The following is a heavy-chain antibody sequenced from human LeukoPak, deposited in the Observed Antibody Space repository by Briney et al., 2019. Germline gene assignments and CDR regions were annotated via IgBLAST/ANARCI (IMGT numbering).Heavy chain of an antibody. D-gene: IGHD1-14*01. CDR2: ISGSGDST. Sequence: PGGSLRLSCAASGFTFSSYSMNWVRQAPGKGLEWVSGISGSGDSTYYADSVKGRFTISRDNSKNTLYLQMNSLRAEDTAVYYCAKGGPGGFDPWGQGTLVTVSS. CDR1: GFTFSSYS. CDR3: AKGGPGGFDP. V-gene: IGHV3-23*01. J-gene: IGHJ5*02.